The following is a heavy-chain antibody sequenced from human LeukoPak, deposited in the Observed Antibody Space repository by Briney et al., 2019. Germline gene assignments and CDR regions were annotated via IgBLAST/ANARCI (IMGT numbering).Heavy chain of an antibody. Sequence: GGSLRLSCAASAFTVSSNYMSWVRQAPGEGLEWVSVIYSGGSTYYADSVKGRFTISRDNSKNTLYLQVNSLRAEDTAVYYCARDVIDGPAGVDYWGQGTLVTVSS. CDR1: AFTVSSNY. J-gene: IGHJ4*02. CDR2: IYSGGST. CDR3: ARDVIDGPAGVDY. V-gene: IGHV3-66*02. D-gene: IGHD2/OR15-2a*01.